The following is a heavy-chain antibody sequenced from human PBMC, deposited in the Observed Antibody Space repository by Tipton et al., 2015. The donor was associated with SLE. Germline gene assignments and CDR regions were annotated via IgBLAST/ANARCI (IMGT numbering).Heavy chain of an antibody. CDR3: ARDRTMVQGVTSYFDY. V-gene: IGHV4-61*01. Sequence: TLSLTCTVSGGSISSGTYYWSWIRQPPKQGLEWIGWIYHTGSTDYNPSLKSRVTISVDKSKNQFSLKLSSVTAADTAVYYCARDRTMVQGVTSYFDYWGQGTLVTVSS. CDR1: GGSISSGTYY. D-gene: IGHD3-10*01. CDR2: IYHTGST. J-gene: IGHJ4*02.